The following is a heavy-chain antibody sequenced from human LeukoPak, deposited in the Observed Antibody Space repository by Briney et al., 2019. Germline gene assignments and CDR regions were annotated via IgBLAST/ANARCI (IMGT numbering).Heavy chain of an antibody. Sequence: SETLSLTCTVSGGSISSYYWSWIRQPPGKGLEWIGYIYYSGSTNYNPSLKSRATISVDTSKNQFSLKLSSVTAADTAVYYCARETSQKGAHYMDVWGKGTTVTISS. CDR3: ARETSQKGAHYMDV. J-gene: IGHJ6*03. CDR1: GGSISSYY. CDR2: IYYSGST. V-gene: IGHV4-59*01. D-gene: IGHD3-16*01.